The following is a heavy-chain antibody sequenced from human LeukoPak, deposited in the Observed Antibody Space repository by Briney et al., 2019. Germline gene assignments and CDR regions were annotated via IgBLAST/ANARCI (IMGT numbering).Heavy chain of an antibody. J-gene: IGHJ3*02. CDR1: GFTFSSYS. V-gene: IGHV3-21*01. D-gene: IGHD1-26*01. Sequence: GGSLRLSCAASGFTFSSYSMNWVRQAPGKGLEWVSSISSSSSYIHYADSVKGRFTISRDNAKNSLYLQMNSLRAEETAVYYWAREAYSLARDAFDIWGQGTMVTVSS. CDR2: ISSSSSYI. CDR3: AREAYSLARDAFDI.